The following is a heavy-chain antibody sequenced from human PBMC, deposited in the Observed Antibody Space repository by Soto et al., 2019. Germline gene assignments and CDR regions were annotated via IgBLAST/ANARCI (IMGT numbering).Heavy chain of an antibody. J-gene: IGHJ6*02. V-gene: IGHV3-66*01. CDR2: IYRSGDT. Sequence: DVQLVESGGGLVQPGGSLRLSCTASGFIVSDNYMNWVRQAPGRGLEWVSTIYRSGDTIYADSVKGRFTISRDIAKNTLYLQMSSLRADDTAVYYCTRKHSMDVWGQGTTITVSS. CDR1: GFIVSDNY. CDR3: TRKHSMDV.